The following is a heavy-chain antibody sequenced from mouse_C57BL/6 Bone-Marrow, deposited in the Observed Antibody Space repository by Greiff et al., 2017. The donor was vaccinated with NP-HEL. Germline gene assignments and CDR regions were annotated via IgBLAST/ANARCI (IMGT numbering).Heavy chain of an antibody. CDR2: IRSKSNNYAT. CDR1: GFSFNTYA. D-gene: IGHD2-5*01. J-gene: IGHJ4*01. CDR3: VRHEDSNYPYYAMDY. V-gene: IGHV10-1*01. Sequence: EAGGGLVQPKGSLKLSCAASGFSFNTYAMNWVRQAPGKGLEWVARIRSKSNNYATYYADSVKDRFTISRDDSESMLYLQMNNLKTEDTAMYYCVRHEDSNYPYYAMDYWGQGTSVTVSS.